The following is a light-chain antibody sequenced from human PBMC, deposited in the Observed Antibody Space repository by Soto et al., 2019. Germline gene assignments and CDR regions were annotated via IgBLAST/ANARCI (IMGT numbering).Light chain of an antibody. V-gene: IGKV1-5*03. CDR2: KAS. J-gene: IGKJ2*01. CDR1: QSISSW. Sequence: DIQMTQSPSTLSASVGDRVTITCRASQSISSWLAWYQQKPGKAPKLLIYKASSLESGVPSRLSRSGSGTEVSLTISSLQPDDFATYYGQQYNSYSTFGQGTKLEIK. CDR3: QQYNSYST.